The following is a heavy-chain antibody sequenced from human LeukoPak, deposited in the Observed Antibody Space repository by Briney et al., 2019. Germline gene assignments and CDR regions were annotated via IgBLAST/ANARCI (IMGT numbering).Heavy chain of an antibody. J-gene: IGHJ5*02. Sequence: GGSLRLSCAASGLTFSSYAMHWVRQAPGKGLEWVAVISYDGSNKYYADSVKGRFTISRDNSKNTLYLQMNSLRAEDTAVYYCARERVPSIAARRGWFDPWGQGTLVTVSS. CDR3: ARERVPSIAARRGWFDP. V-gene: IGHV3-30*04. D-gene: IGHD6-6*01. CDR2: ISYDGSNK. CDR1: GLTFSSYA.